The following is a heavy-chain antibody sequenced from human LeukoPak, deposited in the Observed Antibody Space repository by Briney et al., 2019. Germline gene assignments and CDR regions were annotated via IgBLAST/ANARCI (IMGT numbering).Heavy chain of an antibody. CDR2: IYSGGTT. CDR1: GFTVSSNY. Sequence: PGGSLRLSCAASGFTVSSNYMSWVRQAPGKGLEWVSVIYSGGTTYYADSVKGRFTISRDSSKNTLYFQMNSLRVEDTAVYYCARDRRGAVGGSYFYYMDVWGKGTTVTVSS. V-gene: IGHV3-53*01. CDR3: ARDRRGAVGGSYFYYMDV. D-gene: IGHD3-10*01. J-gene: IGHJ6*03.